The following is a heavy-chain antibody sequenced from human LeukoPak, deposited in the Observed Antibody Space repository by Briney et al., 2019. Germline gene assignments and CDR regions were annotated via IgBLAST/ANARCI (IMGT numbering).Heavy chain of an antibody. Sequence: GGSLRLSCAASGFTFSNYAMSWVRQAPGKGLEWVSTISGSGGSTYYVDSVKGRFTISRDNSRNTLDIEMNSLRAEDTAVYYCAKEVYGDSTGGRFQNWGQGTLVTVSS. CDR2: ISGSGGST. D-gene: IGHD4-17*01. J-gene: IGHJ1*01. V-gene: IGHV3-23*01. CDR3: AKEVYGDSTGGRFQN. CDR1: GFTFSNYA.